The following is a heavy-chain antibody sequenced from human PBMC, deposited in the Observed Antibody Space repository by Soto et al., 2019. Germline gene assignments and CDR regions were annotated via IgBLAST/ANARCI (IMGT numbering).Heavy chain of an antibody. CDR3: VKDNRGSY. CDR1: GFTFSTCW. D-gene: IGHD3-10*01. CDR2: INQDGSER. Sequence: PWGSLGLSCAASGFTFSTCWMIWVRQAPGKGLEWVANINQDGSERYYVDSVKGRFTISRDNAKNSLYLQMNSLRAEDTAVYYCVKDNRGSYWGQGTLVTVSS. J-gene: IGHJ4*02. V-gene: IGHV3-7*01.